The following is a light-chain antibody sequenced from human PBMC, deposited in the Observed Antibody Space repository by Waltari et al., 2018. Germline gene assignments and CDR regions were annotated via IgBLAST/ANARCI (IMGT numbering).Light chain of an antibody. CDR2: GAS. CDR1: QSVSSN. Sequence: ETVMTQSPATLSVSPGERATFSCRASQSVSSNLAWYQQKPGQAPRLLIYGASTRATGIPARFSGSGSGTEFTLTISSLQSEDFAVYYCQQYNNWPLTFGGGTKVEIK. CDR3: QQYNNWPLT. V-gene: IGKV3-15*01. J-gene: IGKJ4*01.